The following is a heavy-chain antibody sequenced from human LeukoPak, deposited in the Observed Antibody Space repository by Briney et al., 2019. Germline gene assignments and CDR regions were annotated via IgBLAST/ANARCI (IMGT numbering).Heavy chain of an antibody. CDR2: IKSKADGGTT. V-gene: IGHV3-15*01. D-gene: IGHD3-3*01. Sequence: GGSLRLSCAASGFTFSNAWMSWVRQAPGKGLEWVGRIKSKADGGTTDYAAPVKGRFTISRDDSKNTLYLQMNSLKTEDTAVYYCTTLQYYDFWSGYYDAFDIWGQGTMVTVSS. CDR3: TTLQYYDFWSGYYDAFDI. CDR1: GFTFSNAW. J-gene: IGHJ3*02.